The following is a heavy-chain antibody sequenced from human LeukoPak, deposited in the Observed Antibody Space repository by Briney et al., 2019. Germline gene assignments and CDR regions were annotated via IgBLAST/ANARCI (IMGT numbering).Heavy chain of an antibody. D-gene: IGHD6-19*01. CDR1: GGSISSSSYY. CDR3: ASLSVAGTDYFDY. CDR2: IYYSGST. J-gene: IGHJ4*02. V-gene: IGHV4-39*01. Sequence: SETLSLTCTVSGGSISSSSYYWGWIRQPPGKGLEWIGSIYYSGSTYYNPSLKSRVTISADTSKNQFSLKLSSVTAADTAVYYCASLSVAGTDYFDYWGQGTLVTVSS.